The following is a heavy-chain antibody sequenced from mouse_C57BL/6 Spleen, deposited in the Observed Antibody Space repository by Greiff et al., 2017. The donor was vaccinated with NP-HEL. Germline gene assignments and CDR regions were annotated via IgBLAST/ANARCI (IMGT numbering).Heavy chain of an antibody. CDR2: INYDGSST. J-gene: IGHJ1*03. Sequence: EVNVVESEGGLVQPGSSMKLSCTASGFTFSDYYMAWVRQVPEKGLEWVANINYDGSSTYYLDSLKSRFIISRDNAKNILYLQMSSLKSEDTATYYCARGGERYFDVWGTGTTVTVSS. CDR3: ARGGERYFDV. V-gene: IGHV5-16*01. CDR1: GFTFSDYY.